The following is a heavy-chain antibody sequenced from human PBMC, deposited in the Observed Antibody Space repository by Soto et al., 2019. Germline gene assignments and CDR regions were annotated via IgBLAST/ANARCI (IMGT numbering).Heavy chain of an antibody. D-gene: IGHD3-10*01. CDR3: ARDGLPNGEPRALDY. V-gene: IGHV1-46*01. CDR2: INPSGGST. Sequence: QVQLVQSGAEVKKPGASVKVSCKASGYTFTSYYMHWVRQAPGQGLEWMGIINPSGGSTSYAQKFQGRVTITRDTSTSTVYMELSSLRSEDTAVYYCARDGLPNGEPRALDYWGQGTLVTVSS. J-gene: IGHJ4*02. CDR1: GYTFTSYY.